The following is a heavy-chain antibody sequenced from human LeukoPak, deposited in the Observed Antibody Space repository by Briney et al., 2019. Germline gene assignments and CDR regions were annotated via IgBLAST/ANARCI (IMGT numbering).Heavy chain of an antibody. CDR2: ISYDGSNK. CDR3: ARDALRYFDWSYYFDY. J-gene: IGHJ4*02. V-gene: IGHV3-30-3*01. CDR1: GFTFSSYA. D-gene: IGHD3-9*01. Sequence: GGSLRLSCAASGFTFSSYAMHWVRQAPGKGLEWVAVISYDGSNKYYADSVKGRFTISRDNSKNTLYPQMNSLRAEDTAVFYCARDALRYFDWSYYFDYWGQGTLVTVSS.